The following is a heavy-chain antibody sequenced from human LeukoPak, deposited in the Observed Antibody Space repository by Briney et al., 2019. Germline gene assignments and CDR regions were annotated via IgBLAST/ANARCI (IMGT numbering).Heavy chain of an antibody. J-gene: IGHJ4*02. CDR3: AQQLGYKGYFDY. V-gene: IGHV3-23*01. CDR2: ISGSGGST. Sequence: GGSLRLSCAASGFTFSSYAMSWVRQAPGKGLEWVLAISGSGGSTYYADSVKGRFTISRDNSKNTLYLQMNSLRAEDTAVYYCAQQLGYKGYFDYWGQGTLVTVSS. D-gene: IGHD6-13*01. CDR1: GFTFSSYA.